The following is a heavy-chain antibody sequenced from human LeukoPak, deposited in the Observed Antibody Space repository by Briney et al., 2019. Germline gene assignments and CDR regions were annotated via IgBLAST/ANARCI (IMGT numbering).Heavy chain of an antibody. V-gene: IGHV3-53*01. D-gene: IGHD7-27*01. CDR3: ARTLPGSYSDC. CDR1: GFSVSSNY. CDR2: IFSGGST. J-gene: IGHJ4*02. Sequence: AGGSLRLSCAASGFSVSSNYMSWVRQAPGEGLEWVSVIFSGGSTYYADSVKGRFTISRDDSKNTVYLQLNSLRAEDTAVYYCARTLPGSYSDCWGQGTLVAVS.